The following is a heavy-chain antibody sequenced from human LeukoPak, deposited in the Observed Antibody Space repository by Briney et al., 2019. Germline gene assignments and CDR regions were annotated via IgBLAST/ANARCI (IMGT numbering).Heavy chain of an antibody. CDR2: IYTSGST. CDR1: GGSISSGSYY. D-gene: IGHD4-23*01. J-gene: IGHJ6*02. V-gene: IGHV4-61*02. Sequence: PSRTLSLTCTVSGGSISSGSYYWSWIRQPAGKGLEWIGRIYTSGSTNYNPSLKSRVTISVDTSKNQFSLKLSSVTAADTAVYYCARAPTIRGGNPSRVRGMDVWGQGTTVTVSS. CDR3: ARAPTIRGGNPSRVRGMDV.